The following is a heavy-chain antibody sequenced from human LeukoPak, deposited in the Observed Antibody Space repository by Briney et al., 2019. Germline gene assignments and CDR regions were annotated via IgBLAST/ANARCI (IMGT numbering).Heavy chain of an antibody. D-gene: IGHD3-10*01. CDR1: GYTFTSYD. CDR2: MNPNSGNT. CDR3: ARGSYGSGSYYLDY. J-gene: IGHJ4*02. V-gene: IGHV1-8*03. Sequence: ASVKVSCKASGYTFTSYDINWVRQATGQGLEWMGWMNPNSGNTGYAQKFRGRVTITRNTSISTAYMELSSLRSDDTAVYYCARGSYGSGSYYLDYWGQGTLVTVSS.